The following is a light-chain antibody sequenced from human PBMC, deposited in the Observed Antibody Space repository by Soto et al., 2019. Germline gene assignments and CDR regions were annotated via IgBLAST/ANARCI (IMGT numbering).Light chain of an antibody. J-gene: IGKJ1*01. CDR1: QSLVHSDGNTY. Sequence: DVVMTQSPLSLPVTLGQPASISCRSSQSLVHSDGNTYLNWFLQRPGQSPRRLIYKVSNRASGVPDRFSGSGSGTDLTLKISRVEAEDVGVYYCMQGTHRPWTFGQGTRVEIK. CDR3: MQGTHRPWT. CDR2: KVS. V-gene: IGKV2-30*02.